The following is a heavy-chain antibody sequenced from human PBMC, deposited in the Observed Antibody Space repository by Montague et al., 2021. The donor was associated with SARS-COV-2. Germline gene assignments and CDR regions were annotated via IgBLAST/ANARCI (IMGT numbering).Heavy chain of an antibody. CDR2: FYYAGGT. J-gene: IGHJ4*02. Sequence: SETLSLTCTVSGGSVSRISSHWGWLRQPPGKGLEYIGSFYYAGGTQYNPSLKSRVTISVDTSNDQFSLKMNSVTAADTAVYFCVRLYGSSFDYWGQGTLVTVSS. CDR3: VRLYGSSFDY. V-gene: IGHV4-39*01. D-gene: IGHD4-17*01. CDR1: GGSVSRISSH.